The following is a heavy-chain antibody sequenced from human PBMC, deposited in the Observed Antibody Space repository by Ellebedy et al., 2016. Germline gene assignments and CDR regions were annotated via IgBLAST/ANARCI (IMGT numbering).Heavy chain of an antibody. Sequence: GESLKISCAASGFTFSSYGMHWVRQAPGKGLEWVAVIWYDGSNKYYADSVKGRFTISRDNSKNTLYLQMNSLRAEDTAVYYCARDALPYYYDSSGHGGGYYFDYWGQGTLVTVSS. J-gene: IGHJ4*02. CDR1: GFTFSSYG. CDR2: IWYDGSNK. D-gene: IGHD3-22*01. V-gene: IGHV3-33*01. CDR3: ARDALPYYYDSSGHGGGYYFDY.